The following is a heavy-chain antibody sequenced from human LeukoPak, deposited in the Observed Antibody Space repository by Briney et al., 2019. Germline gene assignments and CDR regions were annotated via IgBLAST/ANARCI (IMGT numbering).Heavy chain of an antibody. CDR3: ARGLEGRLVSATVIDY. CDR1: GGSFSGYY. J-gene: IGHJ4*02. D-gene: IGHD6-19*01. V-gene: IGHV4-34*01. CDR2: INHSGST. Sequence: PSETLSLTCAVYGGSFSGYYWSWIRQSPGKGLEWIGEINHSGSTNYNPSLKSRVTISVDTSKNQFSLKLSSVTAADTAVYYCARGLEGRLVSATVIDYWGQGTLVTVSS.